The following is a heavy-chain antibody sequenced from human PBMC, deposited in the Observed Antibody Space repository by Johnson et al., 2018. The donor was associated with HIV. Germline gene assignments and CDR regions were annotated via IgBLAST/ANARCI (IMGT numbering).Heavy chain of an antibody. CDR3: ARESTPWGGDYVGYGLDV. CDR2: ITYDGSEK. V-gene: IGHV3-30*03. CDR1: GFTFSTYG. J-gene: IGHJ3*01. Sequence: QVQLVESGGGVVQPGRSLRLSCAASGFTFSTYGMHWVRQAPGKGLEWVAVITYDGSEKYYVDSVKGRLIISRDNVNNSVYLQMNSLRVEDSAVYYCARESTPWGGDYVGYGLDVWGQGTMVAVSS. D-gene: IGHD5-18*01.